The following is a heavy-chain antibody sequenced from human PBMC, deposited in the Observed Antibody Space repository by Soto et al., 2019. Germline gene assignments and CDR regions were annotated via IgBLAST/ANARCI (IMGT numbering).Heavy chain of an antibody. CDR1: GYTFTSYG. CDR2: ISDYNGTT. V-gene: IGHV1-18*01. CDR3: ARDQLAMVRGVIARFDY. Sequence: ASVKVSCNASGYTFTSYGISLVRHAPRQGLAWMGWISDYNGTTNYAQKLQGRVTMTTETSTSTAYMELRSLRSDDTAVYYCARDQLAMVRGVIARFDYWGQGTLVTVSS. J-gene: IGHJ4*02. D-gene: IGHD3-10*01.